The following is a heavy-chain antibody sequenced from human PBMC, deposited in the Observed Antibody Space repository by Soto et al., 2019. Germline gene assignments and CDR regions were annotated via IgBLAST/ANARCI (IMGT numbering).Heavy chain of an antibody. D-gene: IGHD1-26*01. CDR3: AKGQKWELPFDY. CDR2: VGGSGSST. Sequence: PGGSLRLSCAASGFTFNSYAMSWVRQAPGKGLEWVSAVGGSGSSTYYADSVKGRFTISRDNSKNTLYLEMNSLRAEDTAVYYCAKGQKWELPFDYWGQGALVTVSS. J-gene: IGHJ4*02. CDR1: GFTFNSYA. V-gene: IGHV3-23*01.